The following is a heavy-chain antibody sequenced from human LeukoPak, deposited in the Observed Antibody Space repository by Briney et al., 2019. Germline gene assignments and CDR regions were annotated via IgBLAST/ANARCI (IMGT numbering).Heavy chain of an antibody. CDR3: ARDSIVVVTASYYYYYGMDV. D-gene: IGHD2-21*02. V-gene: IGHV1-3*01. CDR1: GYTFTSYA. CDR2: INAGNGNT. J-gene: IGHJ6*02. Sequence: ASVKVSCKASGYTFTSYAMHWVRQAPGQRLEWMGWINAGNGNTKYSQKFQGRVTITRDTSAGTAYMELSSLRSEDTAVYYCARDSIVVVTASYYYYYGMDVWGQGTTVTVSS.